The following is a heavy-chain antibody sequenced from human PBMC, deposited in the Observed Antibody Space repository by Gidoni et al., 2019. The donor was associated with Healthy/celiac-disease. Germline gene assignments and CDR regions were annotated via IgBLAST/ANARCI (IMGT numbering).Heavy chain of an antibody. CDR2: IYWNDDK. Sequence: QITLKESGPTLVKPTQTLTLTCTFSGFSLSTSGVGVGWIRQPPGKALEWLALIYWNDDKRYSPSLKSRLTITKDTSKNQVVLTMTNMDPVDTATYYCAHRRYGDYPLDYWGQGTLVTVSS. V-gene: IGHV2-5*01. D-gene: IGHD4-17*01. CDR1: GFSLSTSGVG. CDR3: AHRRYGDYPLDY. J-gene: IGHJ4*02.